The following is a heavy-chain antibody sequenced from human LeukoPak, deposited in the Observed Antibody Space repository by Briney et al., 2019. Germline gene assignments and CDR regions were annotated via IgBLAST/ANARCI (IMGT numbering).Heavy chain of an antibody. V-gene: IGHV7-4-1*02. Sequence: WASVKVSCTASGYTFTNYAMNWVRQAPGQGLEWMGWINSNTRNPTYAQGFTGRFVFSLDTSVSAAYLQISSLKTEDTAVYYCARGNYYVDYWGQGTLVTVSS. CDR2: INSNTRNP. CDR1: GYTFTNYA. CDR3: ARGNYYVDY. J-gene: IGHJ4*02. D-gene: IGHD3-10*01.